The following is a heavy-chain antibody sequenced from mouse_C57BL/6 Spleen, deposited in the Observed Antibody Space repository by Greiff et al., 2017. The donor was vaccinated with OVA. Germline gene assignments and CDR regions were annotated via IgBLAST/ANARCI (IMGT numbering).Heavy chain of an antibody. CDR2: IHPNSGIT. V-gene: IGHV1-64*01. D-gene: IGHD1-1*01. J-gene: IGHJ3*01. CDR3: ARSGPHYYGSSPWFAY. CDR1: GYTFTSYW. Sequence: QVQLQQPGAELVKPGASVKLSCKASGYTFTSYWMHWVKQRTGQGLEWIGMIHPNSGITNYNEKFKSKATLTVDKSSSTAYMQLSSLTSEDSAVYYCARSGPHYYGSSPWFAYWGQGTLVTVSA.